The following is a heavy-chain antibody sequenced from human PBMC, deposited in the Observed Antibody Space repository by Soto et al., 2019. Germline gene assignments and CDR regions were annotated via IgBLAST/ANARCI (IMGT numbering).Heavy chain of an antibody. CDR3: ARGRYDILTGYYKESGEYYYYGMDV. CDR2: ISAYNGNT. CDR1: GYTFTSYG. Sequence: QVPLVQSGAEVKKPGASVKVSCKASGYTFTSYGISWVRQAPGQGLEWMGWISAYNGNTNYAQKRQGRVTMTTDTSTSTAYMELRSLRSDDTAVYYCARGRYDILTGYYKESGEYYYYGMDVWGQGTTVTVSS. J-gene: IGHJ6*02. D-gene: IGHD3-9*01. V-gene: IGHV1-18*01.